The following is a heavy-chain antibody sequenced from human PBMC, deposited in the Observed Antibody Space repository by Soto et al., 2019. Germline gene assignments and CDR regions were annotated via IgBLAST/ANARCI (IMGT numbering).Heavy chain of an antibody. CDR2: IWFDGSNK. J-gene: IGHJ6*02. CDR1: GFTFGTYG. V-gene: IGHV3-33*01. Sequence: GSLRLSCAASGFTFGTYGMHWVRQAPGKGLEWVSVIWFDGSNKTYADSVKGRFTISRDNSKSMLYLQMNSLRAEDTAVYYCARDWRVYHAFLTGYYQAYYYGMDVWGQGTTVTVSS. D-gene: IGHD3-9*01. CDR3: ARDWRVYHAFLTGYYQAYYYGMDV.